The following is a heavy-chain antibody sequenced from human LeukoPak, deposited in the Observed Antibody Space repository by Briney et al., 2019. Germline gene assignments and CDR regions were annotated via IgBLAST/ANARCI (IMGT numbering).Heavy chain of an antibody. J-gene: IGHJ4*02. V-gene: IGHV1-69*04. D-gene: IGHD3-3*01. CDR2: IIPILGIA. Sequence: ASVKVSCKASGGTFSSYTISWVRQAPGQGLEWMGRIIPILGIANYAQKFQGRVTITADKSTSTAYMELSSLRSEDTAVYYCARENWKYYDFWSGYYPPFDYWGQGTLVTVSS. CDR1: GGTFSSYT. CDR3: ARENWKYYDFWSGYYPPFDY.